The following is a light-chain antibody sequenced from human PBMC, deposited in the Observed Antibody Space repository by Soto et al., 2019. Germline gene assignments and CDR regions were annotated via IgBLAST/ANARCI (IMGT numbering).Light chain of an antibody. CDR3: QQYGSSRYT. J-gene: IGKJ2*01. Sequence: EIVLTQSPGTLSLSPGERATLSCRASQSVSSSSLAWYQQKRGQAPRLLIHDASSRATGIPDRFSGSGSGTDFTLTISRLEPEDFAVYYCQQYGSSRYTFGQGTKLEIK. CDR2: DAS. V-gene: IGKV3-20*01. CDR1: QSVSSSS.